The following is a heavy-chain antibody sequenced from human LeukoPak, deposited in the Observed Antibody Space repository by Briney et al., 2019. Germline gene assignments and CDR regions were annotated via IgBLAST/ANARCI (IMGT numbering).Heavy chain of an antibody. CDR2: IYYSGST. D-gene: IGHD1-26*01. V-gene: IGHV4-59*01. CDR3: ARSFSGSYFPYYYYMDV. Sequence: SETLSLTCNVSGGSINSYYWGWFRQPPGKRLESIGYIYYSGSTNYNPSLKSRVAISVDTSKNQFSLKLSSVTAADTAVYYCARSFSGSYFPYYYYMDVWGKGTTVTVSS. J-gene: IGHJ6*03. CDR1: GGSINSYY.